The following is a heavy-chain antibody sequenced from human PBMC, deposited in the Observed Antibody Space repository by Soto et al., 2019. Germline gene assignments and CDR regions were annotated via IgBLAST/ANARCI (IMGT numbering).Heavy chain of an antibody. D-gene: IGHD5-12*01. Sequence: SVKVSCKASGGTFSSYAISWVRQAPGQGLEWMGGIIPIFGTANYAQKFQGRVTVTADESTSTAYMELSSLRSEDTAVYYCARGGLEMATISPANWFDPWGQGTLVTVSS. V-gene: IGHV1-69*13. CDR2: IIPIFGTA. CDR1: GGTFSSYA. CDR3: ARGGLEMATISPANWFDP. J-gene: IGHJ5*02.